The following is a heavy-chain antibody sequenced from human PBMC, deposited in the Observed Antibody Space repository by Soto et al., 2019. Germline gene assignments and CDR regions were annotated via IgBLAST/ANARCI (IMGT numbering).Heavy chain of an antibody. Sequence: PGGSLRLSCAASGFTFSSYAMHWVRQAPGKGLEWVAVISYDGSNKYYADSVKGRFTISRDNSKNTLYLQMNSLRAEDTAVYCCASYIVGATPSLSFDYWGQGTLVTVSS. CDR3: ASYIVGATPSLSFDY. D-gene: IGHD1-26*01. V-gene: IGHV3-30-3*01. J-gene: IGHJ4*02. CDR1: GFTFSSYA. CDR2: ISYDGSNK.